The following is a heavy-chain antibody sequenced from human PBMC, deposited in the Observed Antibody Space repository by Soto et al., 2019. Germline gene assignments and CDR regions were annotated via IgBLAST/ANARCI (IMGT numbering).Heavy chain of an antibody. V-gene: IGHV3-23*01. Sequence: EVQLLESGGGLVQPGGSLRLSCATSGFTFSSSAMTWVRQAPGKGLEWVSSITDGGGLTYYADSVNGRCTISRDNSKKTLILQMNSLRTDDTAIYYCAVGGDVVGTIGHFYWGQGTLVTVSS. CDR1: GFTFSSSA. D-gene: IGHD5-12*01. CDR2: ITDGGGLT. CDR3: AVGGDVVGTIGHFY. J-gene: IGHJ4*02.